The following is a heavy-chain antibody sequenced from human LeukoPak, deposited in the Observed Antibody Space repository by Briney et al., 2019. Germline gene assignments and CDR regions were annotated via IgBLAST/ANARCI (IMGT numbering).Heavy chain of an antibody. CDR3: ARAWRIATVTMGDY. CDR2: INPNSGGI. V-gene: IGHV1-2*02. J-gene: IGHJ4*02. D-gene: IGHD4-17*01. CDR1: GYTFTGYY. Sequence: ASVKVSCKASGYTFTGYYMHWVRQAPGQGLEWMGWINPNSGGINYAQKFQGRVTMTRDTSISTAYMELSRLRSDDTAVYYCARAWRIATVTMGDYWGQGTLVTVSS.